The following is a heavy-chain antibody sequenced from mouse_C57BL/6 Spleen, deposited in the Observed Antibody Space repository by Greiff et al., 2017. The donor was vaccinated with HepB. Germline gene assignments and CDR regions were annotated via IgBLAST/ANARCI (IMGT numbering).Heavy chain of an antibody. Sequence: EVKLMESGGGLVQPGGSLKLSCAASGFTFSDYYMYWVRQTPEKRLEWVAYISNGGGSTYYPDTVKGRFTISRDNAKNTLYLQMSRLKSEDTAMYYCAGHYYPHWYFDVWGTGTTVTVSS. D-gene: IGHD1-1*01. CDR2: ISNGGGST. CDR1: GFTFSDYY. J-gene: IGHJ1*03. CDR3: AGHYYPHWYFDV. V-gene: IGHV5-12*01.